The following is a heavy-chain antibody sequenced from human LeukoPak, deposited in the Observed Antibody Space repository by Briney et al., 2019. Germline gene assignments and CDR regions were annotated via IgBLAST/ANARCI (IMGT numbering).Heavy chain of an antibody. CDR2: INPNSGGT. Sequence: ASVKVSCKASGYTFTGYYIQWVRQAPGQGLEWMGWINPNSGGTNYAQRFQGRVTMTRDTSISTAYMELSRLRSDDTAIYYCARPSCSSTSCGADYCGQGPLVPVSS. V-gene: IGHV1-2*02. CDR3: ARPSCSSTSCGADY. D-gene: IGHD2-2*01. J-gene: IGHJ4*02. CDR1: GYTFTGYY.